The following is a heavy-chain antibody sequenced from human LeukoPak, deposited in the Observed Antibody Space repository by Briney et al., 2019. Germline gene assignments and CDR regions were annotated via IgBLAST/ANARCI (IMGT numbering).Heavy chain of an antibody. Sequence: GRSLRLSRAASGFTFSSYAMHWVRQAPGKGLEWVAVISYDGSNKYYADSVKGRFTISRDNSKNTLYLQMNSLRAEDTAVYYCARDITVGAVASYWGQGTLVTVSS. V-gene: IGHV3-30-3*01. CDR1: GFTFSSYA. CDR2: ISYDGSNK. J-gene: IGHJ4*02. D-gene: IGHD6-19*01. CDR3: ARDITVGAVASY.